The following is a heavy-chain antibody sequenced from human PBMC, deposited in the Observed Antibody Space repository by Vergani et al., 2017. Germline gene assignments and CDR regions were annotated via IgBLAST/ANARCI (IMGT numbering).Heavy chain of an antibody. D-gene: IGHD2-21*01. CDR3: AKHFRGCGIYY. CDR1: GFTLSNYD. CDR2: IQFDGSNQ. Sequence: QVQLVESGGGVVQRGGSLRLSCATSGFTLSNYDMQWIRQGPGKGLEFVAFIQFDGSNQYYADSVKGRFTLSRDFSKNTLYLQMNSLRTDDTATYYCAKHFRGCGIYYWCQGTQVIVSS. V-gene: IGHV3-30*02. J-gene: IGHJ4*02.